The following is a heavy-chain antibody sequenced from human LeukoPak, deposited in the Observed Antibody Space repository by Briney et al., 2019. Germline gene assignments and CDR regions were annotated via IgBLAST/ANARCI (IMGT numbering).Heavy chain of an antibody. V-gene: IGHV1-2*02. CDR3: ARGPLEYCSGGTCYSGRNWFDP. Sequence: ASVKVSCKASGYILTDYYMHWVRQAPGQGLEWMGWINPNSGDTNYAQKFQGRVTMTRDTSISTVYMELRRLRYDVTAAYYCARGPLEYCSGGTCYSGRNWFDPWGQGTLVTVSS. D-gene: IGHD2-15*01. CDR1: GYILTDYY. J-gene: IGHJ5*02. CDR2: INPNSGDT.